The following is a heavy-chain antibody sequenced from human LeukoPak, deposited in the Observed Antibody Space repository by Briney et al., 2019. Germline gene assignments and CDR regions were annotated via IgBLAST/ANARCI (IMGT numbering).Heavy chain of an antibody. D-gene: IGHD1-26*01. CDR2: ISSSGSTI. CDR3: ARDKIVGPTKFDS. J-gene: IGHJ4*02. V-gene: IGHV3-11*01. Sequence: GGSLRLSCAASGFTFSDYYMSWIRQAPGKGLEWVSYISSSGSTIYYADSVKGRFTISRDNAKSSLYLQMNSLRVEDTAVYYCARDKIVGPTKFDSWGQGTLVTVSS. CDR1: GFTFSDYY.